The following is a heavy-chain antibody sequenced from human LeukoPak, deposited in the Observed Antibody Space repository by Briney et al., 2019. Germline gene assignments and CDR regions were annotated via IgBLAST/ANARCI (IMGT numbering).Heavy chain of an antibody. J-gene: IGHJ6*02. CDR1: GNTLTELS. CDR2: VDPRDGET. Sequence: GASVKVSCKVSGNTLTELSTHWVRQAPGKGLQWMGGVDPRDGETFYAQKFQGRVTLTEDTSTDTAYMEMSSLRSEDTAVYYCATFIPRPNEYGDYLYYYYGMDVWGQGTTVTVSS. D-gene: IGHD4-17*01. V-gene: IGHV1-24*01. CDR3: ATFIPRPNEYGDYLYYYYGMDV.